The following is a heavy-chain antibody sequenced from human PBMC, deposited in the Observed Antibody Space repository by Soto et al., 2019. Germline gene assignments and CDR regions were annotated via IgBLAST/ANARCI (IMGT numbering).Heavy chain of an antibody. D-gene: IGHD3-9*01. CDR2: IIPMFSTP. Sequence: ASVKVSCKASGCNFRSEAISWVRQAPGHGLEWMGRIIPMFSTPHYAQKFQVRVTIIADESTTTVNMEMRGLTYEDTAVYYCARAQFSDILTADDYGMDVWGQGTSVTVSS. V-gene: IGHV1-69*13. CDR3: ARAQFSDILTADDYGMDV. J-gene: IGHJ6*02. CDR1: GCNFRSEA.